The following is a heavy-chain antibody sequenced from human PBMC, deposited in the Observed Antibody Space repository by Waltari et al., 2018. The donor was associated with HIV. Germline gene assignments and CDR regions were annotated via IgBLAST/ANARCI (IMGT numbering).Heavy chain of an antibody. CDR2: INPNSRET. Sequence: QVHLVQSGAEVKKPGSSVRVSCKTSGYTFHAYFFYWVRQAPGRALGWVGMINPNSRETKSAQRLEGRVTLTRDLSTSTGYMELSRLTPDDTAVYYCASVTDSGTALANWGQGTLISVSS. CDR1: GYTFHAYF. CDR3: ASVTDSGTALAN. D-gene: IGHD3-10*01. V-gene: IGHV1-2*02. J-gene: IGHJ4*02.